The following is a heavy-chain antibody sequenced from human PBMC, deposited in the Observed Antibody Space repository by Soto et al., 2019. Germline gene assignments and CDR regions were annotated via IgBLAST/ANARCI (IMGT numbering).Heavy chain of an antibody. CDR1: GGSIISYY. J-gene: IGHJ4*02. Sequence: SETLSLTCTVSGGSIISYYWSWIRQPPGKGLEWIGYIYDSGSTSYNPSLKSRVTISVDTSKNQFSLKLSSVTAADTAVFYCARRVVVAAAGFDYWGEGTLVTVPS. V-gene: IGHV4-59*08. D-gene: IGHD2-15*01. CDR2: IYDSGST. CDR3: ARRVVVAAAGFDY.